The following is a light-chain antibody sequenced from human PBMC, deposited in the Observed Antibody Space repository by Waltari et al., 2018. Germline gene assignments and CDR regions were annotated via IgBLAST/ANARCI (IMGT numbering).Light chain of an antibody. CDR2: KNN. V-gene: IGLV1-47*01. CDR3: AAWDDSLSGLV. CDR1: SSNIGSNY. J-gene: IGLJ3*02. Sequence: QSVLTQPPSASGTPGQKVTISCNGSSSNIGSNYVYWYQQFPGTAPKLLIYKNNPRPSGVPDRFSDSKSGTSASLAINGLRSEGEADYYCAAWDDSLSGLVLGGGTKVTVL.